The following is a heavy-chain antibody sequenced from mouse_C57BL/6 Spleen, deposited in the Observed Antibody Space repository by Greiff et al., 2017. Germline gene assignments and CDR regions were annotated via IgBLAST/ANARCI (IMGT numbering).Heavy chain of an antibody. CDR1: GFTFSSYT. V-gene: IGHV5-9*01. Sequence: EVKLMESGGGLVKPGGSLKLSCAASGFTFSSYTMSWVRQTPEKRLEWVATISGGGGNTYYPDSVKGRFTISRDNAKNTLYLQMSSLRSEDTALYYCARHGEAHWYFDVWGTGTTVTVSS. CDR2: ISGGGGNT. CDR3: ARHGEAHWYFDV. J-gene: IGHJ1*03.